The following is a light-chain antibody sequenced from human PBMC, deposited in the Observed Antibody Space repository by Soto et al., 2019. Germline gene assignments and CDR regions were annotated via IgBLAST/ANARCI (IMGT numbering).Light chain of an antibody. Sequence: DIQMTQSPSSVSASVGDRATITCRASQGIGRWLAWYQQKPGKAPKLLIYAASDLQSGVPSRFSGSGSGTDFTLTIRSLQPEDFATYYCQQANDFPRTFGGGTKVDIK. CDR3: QQANDFPRT. J-gene: IGKJ4*01. V-gene: IGKV1-12*01. CDR2: AAS. CDR1: QGIGRW.